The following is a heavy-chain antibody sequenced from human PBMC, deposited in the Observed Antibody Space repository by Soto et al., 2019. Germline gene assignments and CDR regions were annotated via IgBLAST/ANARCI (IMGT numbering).Heavy chain of an antibody. V-gene: IGHV1-3*01. CDR2: INAGNGNT. D-gene: IGHD3-22*01. CDR1: GGTFSSYT. Sequence: ASVKVSCKASGGTFSSYTISWVRQAPGQRLEWMGWINAGNGNTKYSQKFQDRVTITRDTSASTAYMELSSLRSEDTAVYYCARVGTYYDSFDYWGQGTLVTVSS. CDR3: ARVGTYYDSFDY. J-gene: IGHJ4*02.